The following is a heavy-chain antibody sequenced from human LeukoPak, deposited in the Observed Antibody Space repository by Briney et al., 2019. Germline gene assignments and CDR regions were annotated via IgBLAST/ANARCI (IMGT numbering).Heavy chain of an antibody. CDR1: GFTFSSYA. J-gene: IGHJ4*02. D-gene: IGHD2-15*01. CDR3: AKDPGNCSGGSCPLDY. Sequence: GGSLRLSCAASGFTFSSYAMSWVRQAPGKGLEWVSAISGSGGSTYYADSVKGRFTISRDNSKNTLYLQMNSLRAEDTAVYYCAKDPGNCSGGSCPLDYWGQGTLVTVSS. V-gene: IGHV3-23*01. CDR2: ISGSGGST.